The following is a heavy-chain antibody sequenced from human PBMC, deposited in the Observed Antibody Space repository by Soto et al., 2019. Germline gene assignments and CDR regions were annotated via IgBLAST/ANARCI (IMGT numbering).Heavy chain of an antibody. J-gene: IGHJ4*02. CDR2: IYYSGST. D-gene: IGHD6-19*01. CDR3: ARVDMQWLVLDY. Sequence: ASETLSLTCTVSGGSISSYYWSWIRQPPGKGLEWIGYIYYSGSTNYNPSLKSRVTISVDTSKNQFSLKLSSVTAADTAVYYCARVDMQWLVLDYWGQGTLVTVSS. V-gene: IGHV4-59*01. CDR1: GGSISSYY.